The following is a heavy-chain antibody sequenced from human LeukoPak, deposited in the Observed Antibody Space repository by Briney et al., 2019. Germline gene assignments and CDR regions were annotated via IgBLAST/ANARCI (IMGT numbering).Heavy chain of an antibody. J-gene: IGHJ4*02. Sequence: SETLSLTCTVSGDSINSLDLWSWVRQPPGKGLEWIGEMYLSGTTHSNPSVKSRVTISIDKSKNQFSLKLSSVTAADTAVYYCARGPRWSGSYLDYWGQGTLVTVSS. CDR1: GDSINSLDL. CDR2: MYLSGTT. D-gene: IGHD1-26*01. V-gene: IGHV4-4*02. CDR3: ARGPRWSGSYLDY.